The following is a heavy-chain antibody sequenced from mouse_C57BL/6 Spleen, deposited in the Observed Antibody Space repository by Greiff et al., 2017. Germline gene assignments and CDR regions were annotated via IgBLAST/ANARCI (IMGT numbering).Heavy chain of an antibody. CDR2: IYPGSGST. Sequence: VQLQQPGAELVKPGASVKMSCKASGYTFTSYWITWVKQRPGQGLEWIGDIYPGSGSTNYNEKFKSKATLTVDTSSSTAYMQLSSLTSADSAVYYCARSEYGSSYWYFDDWGTGTTVTVSA. CDR1: GYTFTSYW. V-gene: IGHV1-55*01. D-gene: IGHD1-1*01. J-gene: IGHJ1*03. CDR3: ARSEYGSSYWYFDD.